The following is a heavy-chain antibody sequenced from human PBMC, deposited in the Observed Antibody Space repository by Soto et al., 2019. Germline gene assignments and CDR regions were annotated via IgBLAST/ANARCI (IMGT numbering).Heavy chain of an antibody. V-gene: IGHV5-10-1*01. CDR1: GYSFTSYW. CDR3: ARRVSGYDFWGGYGMDV. J-gene: IGHJ6*02. CDR2: IDPSDSYT. Sequence: GESLKISCKGSGYSFTSYWISWVRQMPGKGLEWMGRIDPSDSYTNYSPSFQGHVTISADKSISTAYLQWSSLKASDTAMYYCARRVSGYDFWGGYGMDVWGQGTTVTVSS. D-gene: IGHD3-3*01.